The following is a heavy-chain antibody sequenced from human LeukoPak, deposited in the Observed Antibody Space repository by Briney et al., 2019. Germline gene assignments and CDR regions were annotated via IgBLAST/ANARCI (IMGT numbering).Heavy chain of an antibody. J-gene: IGHJ5*02. V-gene: IGHV4-34*01. CDR2: INHSGST. D-gene: IGHD2-21*02. CDR3: ARLIGPNYCGGDCPWENWFDP. Sequence: SETLSLTCAVYGGSFSGYYWSWIRQPPGKGLEWIGEINHSGSTNYNPSLKSRVTISVDTSKNQFSLKLSSVTAADTAVYYCARLIGPNYCGGDCPWENWFDPWAREPWSPSPQ. CDR1: GGSFSGYY.